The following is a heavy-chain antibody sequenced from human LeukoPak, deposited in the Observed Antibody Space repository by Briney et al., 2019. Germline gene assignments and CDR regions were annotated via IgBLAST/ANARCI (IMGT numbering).Heavy chain of an antibody. CDR2: IYYSGST. CDR1: GXSISSGDDY. V-gene: IGHV4-30-4*01. D-gene: IGHD3-10*01. Sequence: SETLSLTCTVSGXSISSGDDYWSWIRQPPGRGLEWIGYIYYSGSTYYNPSLKSRVTISVDTSKNQFSLKLSSVTAADTAVYYCAREAINYYGSGSYNYYYGMDVWGQGTTVTVSS. CDR3: AREAINYYGSGSYNYYYGMDV. J-gene: IGHJ6*02.